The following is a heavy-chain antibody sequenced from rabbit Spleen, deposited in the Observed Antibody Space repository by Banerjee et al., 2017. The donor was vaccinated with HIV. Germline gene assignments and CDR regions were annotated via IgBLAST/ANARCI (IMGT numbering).Heavy chain of an antibody. J-gene: IGHJ4*01. V-gene: IGHV1S45*01. CDR1: GFSFSSGCY. Sequence: QEQLEESGGDLVKPGASLTLTCTASGFSFSSGCYMCWVRQAPGKGLELIACIYTGSSGSAYYASWAKGRFTVSKTSSTTVTLQMTSLTAADTATYFCARDYADFVVYDAAFNLWGPGTLVTVS. D-gene: IGHD2-1*01. CDR3: ARDYADFVVYDAAFNL. CDR2: IYTGSSGSA.